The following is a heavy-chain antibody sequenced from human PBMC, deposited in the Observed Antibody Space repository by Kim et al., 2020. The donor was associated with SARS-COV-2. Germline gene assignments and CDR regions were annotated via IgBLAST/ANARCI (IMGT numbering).Heavy chain of an antibody. J-gene: IGHJ4*02. CDR3: AVQKLAPLSPFDY. Sequence: YSQKFQGRVTITRDTSASTAYMELSSLRSEDTAVYYCAVQKLAPLSPFDYWGQGTLVTVSS. V-gene: IGHV1-3*01. D-gene: IGHD6-13*01.